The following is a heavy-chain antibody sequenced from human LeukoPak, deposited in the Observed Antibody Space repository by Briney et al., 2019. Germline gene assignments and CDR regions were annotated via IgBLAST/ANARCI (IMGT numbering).Heavy chain of an antibody. CDR2: ISSSGSTI. Sequence: PGGSLRLSCAASGFTFSSYEMNWVRQAPGKGLEWVSYISSSGSTIYYADSVKGRFTISRDNAKNSLYLQMNSLRAEDTAVYYCARGRRDYYYYYYMDVWGKGTTVTVSS. CDR3: ARGRRDYYYYYYMDV. CDR1: GFTFSSYE. J-gene: IGHJ6*03. V-gene: IGHV3-48*03.